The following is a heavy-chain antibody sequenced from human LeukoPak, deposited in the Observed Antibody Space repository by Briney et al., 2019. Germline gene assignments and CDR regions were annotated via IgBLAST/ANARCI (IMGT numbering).Heavy chain of an antibody. CDR2: IYYSGSST. V-gene: IGHV4-59*01. J-gene: IGHJ6*02. D-gene: IGHD3-10*01. CDR1: GGSMSGFF. Sequence: SETLSLTCTVSGGSMSGFFWTWIRQPPGRELEWIGSIYYSGSSTKYNPSLKSRVTISVDTSKSQFSLNLDSATAPDTAVYYCARTRPHFYGSGTNLTPWPAGMDVWGQGNTVTVSS. CDR3: ARTRPHFYGSGTNLTPWPAGMDV.